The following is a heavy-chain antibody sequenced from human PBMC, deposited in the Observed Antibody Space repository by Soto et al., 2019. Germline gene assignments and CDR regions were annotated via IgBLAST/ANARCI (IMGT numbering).Heavy chain of an antibody. Sequence: SETLSLTCTVSGGSISSYYWSWIRQPPGKGLEWIGYIYYSGSTNYNPSLKSRVTILVDTSKNQFSLNLSSVTAADTAVYYCARAAAVTTVTTPGRMDVWGKGTTVTVSS. J-gene: IGHJ6*04. D-gene: IGHD4-4*01. V-gene: IGHV4-59*01. CDR1: GGSISSYY. CDR3: ARAAAVTTVTTPGRMDV. CDR2: IYYSGST.